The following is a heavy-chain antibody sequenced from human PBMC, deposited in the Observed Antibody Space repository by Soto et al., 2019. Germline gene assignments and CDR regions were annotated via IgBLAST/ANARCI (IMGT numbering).Heavy chain of an antibody. V-gene: IGHV3-21*01. D-gene: IGHD3-9*01. CDR2: ISSSSSYI. Sequence: EVQLVESGGGLVKPGGSPRLSCAASGFTFSSYSMNWVRQAPGKGLEWVSSISSSSSYIYYADSVKGRFTISRDNAKNSLYLQMNSLRAEDTAVYYCAIDLYDILTGYPNWFDPWGQGTLVTVSS. CDR1: GFTFSSYS. J-gene: IGHJ5*02. CDR3: AIDLYDILTGYPNWFDP.